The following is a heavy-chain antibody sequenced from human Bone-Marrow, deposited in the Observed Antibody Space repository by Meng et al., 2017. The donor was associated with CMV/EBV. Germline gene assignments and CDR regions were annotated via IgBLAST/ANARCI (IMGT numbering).Heavy chain of an antibody. CDR2: INPNSGGT. Sequence: ASVKVSCKASGYTFTSYYMHWVRQAPGQGLEWMGWINPNSGGTNYAQKFQGRVTMTRDTSISTAYMELSRLRSDDTAVYFCARWDPGKNVFDICGQGTMVTVSS. CDR1: GYTFTSYY. J-gene: IGHJ3*02. CDR3: ARWDPGKNVFDI. D-gene: IGHD1-26*01. V-gene: IGHV1-2*02.